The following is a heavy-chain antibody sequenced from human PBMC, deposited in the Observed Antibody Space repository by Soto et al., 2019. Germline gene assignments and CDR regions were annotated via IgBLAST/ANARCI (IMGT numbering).Heavy chain of an antibody. Sequence: VSLRRSGAASGFTFSAYGMNWVRQAPGKGLEWISYISDITTIYYADSVKGRFTISRDNAKNSVYLQMNSLRDEDTAVYYCARDVAVGAYAHFDYWGQGTQVTVSS. D-gene: IGHD1-26*01. J-gene: IGHJ4*02. CDR3: ARDVAVGAYAHFDY. CDR1: GFTFSAYG. CDR2: ISDITTI. V-gene: IGHV3-48*02.